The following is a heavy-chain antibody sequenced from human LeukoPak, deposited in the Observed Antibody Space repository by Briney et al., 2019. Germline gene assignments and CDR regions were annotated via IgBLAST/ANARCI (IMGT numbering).Heavy chain of an antibody. V-gene: IGHV1-2*02. CDR2: INPNSGGT. D-gene: IGHD2-2*01. J-gene: IGHJ3*02. Sequence: ASVKVSCKASGYTFTGYYMHWVRQAPGQGLEWMGWINPNSGGTNYAQKFQGRVTMTRDTSISTAYMELSGLRSDDTAVYYCARGIGYCSSTSCPWDAFDIWGQGTMVTVSS. CDR3: ARGIGYCSSTSCPWDAFDI. CDR1: GYTFTGYY.